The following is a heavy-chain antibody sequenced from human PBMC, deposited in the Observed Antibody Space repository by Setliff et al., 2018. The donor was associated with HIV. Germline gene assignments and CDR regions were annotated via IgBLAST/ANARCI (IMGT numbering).Heavy chain of an antibody. D-gene: IGHD4-4*01. Sequence: SETLSLTCTVSRASIGSNSYFWGWIRQPPGKGLEWIGNIYYTGNTYYNPSLQSRVTISLDTSKNQFSLRLNSVTAADTAVYYCVRDTGSRPVCYGMDVWGQGTTVTVSS. V-gene: IGHV4-39*02. J-gene: IGHJ6*02. CDR2: IYYTGNT. CDR1: RASIGSNSYF. CDR3: VRDTGSRPVCYGMDV.